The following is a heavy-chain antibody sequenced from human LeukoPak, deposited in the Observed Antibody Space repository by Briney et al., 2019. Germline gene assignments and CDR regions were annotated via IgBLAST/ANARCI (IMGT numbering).Heavy chain of an antibody. J-gene: IGHJ4*02. Sequence: QPGRSLRLSCAASGFTFSSYGMHWVRQAPGKGLEWVAVIWYDGSNKYYADSVKGRFTISRDNSKNTLYLQMNSLRAEDTAVYYCARGLSSGYYPLGYWGQGTLVTVSS. D-gene: IGHD3-22*01. CDR2: IWYDGSNK. CDR3: ARGLSSGYYPLGY. V-gene: IGHV3-33*01. CDR1: GFTFSSYG.